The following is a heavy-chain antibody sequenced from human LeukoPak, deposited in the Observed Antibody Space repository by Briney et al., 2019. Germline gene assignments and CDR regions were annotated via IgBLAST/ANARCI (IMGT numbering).Heavy chain of an antibody. CDR1: GYMFTSYW. D-gene: IGHD3-3*01. V-gene: IGHV5-51*01. CDR3: ASPYYTTNPRSAYYFYGMDV. J-gene: IGHJ6*02. Sequence: GESLKISCEGSGYMFTSYWIAWVRQMPGRGLEWMGIIYPGDSDTTYSPSLQGQVTISADKSINTAYLQWSSLKASDTAMYYCASPYYTTNPRSAYYFYGMDVWGQGTTVTVSS. CDR2: IYPGDSDT.